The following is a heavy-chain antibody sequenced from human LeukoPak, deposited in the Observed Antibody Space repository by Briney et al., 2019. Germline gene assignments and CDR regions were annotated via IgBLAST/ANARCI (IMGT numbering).Heavy chain of an antibody. V-gene: IGHV3-30*18. CDR2: ISYDGSNK. Sequence: PGGSLRLSCAASGFTFSSYGMHWVRQAPGKGLEWVAVISYDGSNKYYADSVKGRFTISRDNSKNTLYLQMNSLRAEDTAVYYCAKDREFCSSTKCYYYFDYWGQGTLVTVSS. CDR1: GFTFSSYG. CDR3: AKDREFCSSTKCYYYFDY. J-gene: IGHJ4*02. D-gene: IGHD2-2*01.